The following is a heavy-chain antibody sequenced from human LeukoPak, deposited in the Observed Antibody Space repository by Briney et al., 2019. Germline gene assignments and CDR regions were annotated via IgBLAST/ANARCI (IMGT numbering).Heavy chain of an antibody. V-gene: IGHV5-51*01. Sequence: GESLKISCEASGYTFTNYWIGWVRQMPGKGLEWMAMIYPDDSDTKYSPSFQGQVTISVDESINTAYLQWSSLKASDTAIYYCARHEVGGDSSSGYEYYYYMDVWGKGTAVTVSS. CDR1: GYTFTNYW. CDR3: ARHEVGGDSSSGYEYYYYMDV. CDR2: IYPDDSDT. J-gene: IGHJ6*03. D-gene: IGHD3-3*01.